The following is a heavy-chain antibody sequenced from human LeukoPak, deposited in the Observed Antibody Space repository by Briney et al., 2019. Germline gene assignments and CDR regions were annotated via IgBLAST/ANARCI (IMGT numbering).Heavy chain of an antibody. J-gene: IGHJ6*03. CDR1: GFIFSSNS. CDR2: ISGSSGTI. Sequence: GGSLRLSCAASGFIFSSNSMNWVRQATGKGLEWVSYISGSSGTIDYADSVKGRFTISRDNAKNSLSLQMNSLRAEDTAVYYCARVLGARYYYYMDVWGEGTTVTVSS. D-gene: IGHD3-16*01. V-gene: IGHV3-48*04. CDR3: ARVLGARYYYYMDV.